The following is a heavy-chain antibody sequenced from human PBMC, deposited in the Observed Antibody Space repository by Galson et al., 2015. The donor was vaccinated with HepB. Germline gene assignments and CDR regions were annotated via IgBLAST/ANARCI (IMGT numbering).Heavy chain of an antibody. CDR3: AHRRGDGFEI. J-gene: IGHJ3*02. CDR2: IYWTEDK. CDR1: GFSLSTTGVG. Sequence: PALVKPTQPLTLTCTFSGFSLSTTGVGVGWIRQPPGKALEWLALIYWTEDKRYSPSVKNRVTITKDTSKNQVVLSMTNMDPVDTATYYCAHRRGDGFEIWGQGTMVTVSS. V-gene: IGHV2-5*01.